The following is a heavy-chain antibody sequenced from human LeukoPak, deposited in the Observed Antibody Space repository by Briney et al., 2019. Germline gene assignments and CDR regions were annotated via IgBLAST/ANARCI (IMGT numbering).Heavy chain of an antibody. CDR3: ATGTMIVVPRAFDI. CDR2: FDPEDGEA. CDR1: GYTLTELS. V-gene: IGHV1-24*01. J-gene: IGHJ3*02. Sequence: GASVKVSCKVSGYTLTELSMHWVRQAPGKRLEWMGGFDPEDGEAIYAQKFQGRVTMTEDTSTDTAYMELSSLRSEDTAVYYCATGTMIVVPRAFDIWGQGTLVTVSS. D-gene: IGHD3-22*01.